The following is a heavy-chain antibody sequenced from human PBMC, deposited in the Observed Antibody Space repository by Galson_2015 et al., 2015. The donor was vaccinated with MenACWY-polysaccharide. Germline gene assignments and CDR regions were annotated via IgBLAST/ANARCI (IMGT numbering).Heavy chain of an antibody. CDR2: IYYSGTT. CDR1: GGSISSRSYY. CDR3: ANCYYDSIGFPD. V-gene: IGHV4-39*01. Sequence: SETLSLTCTVSGGSISSRSYYWGWIRQSPGKGLEWIANIYYSGTTFYNPSLKSRVTVSVDTSKNQFSLKLGSVTAADTAVYYCANCYYDSIGFPDWGQGTLVTVSS. J-gene: IGHJ4*02. D-gene: IGHD3-22*01.